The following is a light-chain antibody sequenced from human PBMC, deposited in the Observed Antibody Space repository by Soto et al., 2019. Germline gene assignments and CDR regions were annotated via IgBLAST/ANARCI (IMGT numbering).Light chain of an antibody. CDR1: QGVSNN. Sequence: EIVMTQSPATLPVSPGERATLSCRTSQGVSNNLAWYQQKPGQAPRLLMYGASTRATSTPARFSGSGSGTEFTLTISNLQSEDFAVYYCQQYNNWPPMYTFGQGTKLEIK. CDR2: GAS. CDR3: QQYNNWPPMYT. J-gene: IGKJ2*01. V-gene: IGKV3-15*01.